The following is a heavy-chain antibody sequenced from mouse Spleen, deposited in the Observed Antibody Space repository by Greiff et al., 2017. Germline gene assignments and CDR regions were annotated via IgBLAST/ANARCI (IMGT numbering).Heavy chain of an antibody. Sequence: EVQLQQSGPELVKPGASVKISCKASGYTFTDYNMDWVKQSHGKSLEWIGDINPNNGGTIYNQKFKGKATLTVDKSSSTAYMELRSLTSEDTAVYYCARRDGYYGSSYVSAWFAYWGQGTLVTVSA. J-gene: IGHJ3*01. CDR1: GYTFTDYN. D-gene: IGHD1-1*01. CDR3: ARRDGYYGSSYVSAWFAY. V-gene: IGHV1-18*01. CDR2: INPNNGGT.